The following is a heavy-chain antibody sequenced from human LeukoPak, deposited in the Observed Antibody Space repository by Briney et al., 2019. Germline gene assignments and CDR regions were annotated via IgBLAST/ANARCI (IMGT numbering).Heavy chain of an antibody. D-gene: IGHD3-3*01. CDR2: ISGSGGST. V-gene: IGHV3-23*01. CDR1: GFTFSSYA. J-gene: IGHJ4*02. Sequence: PGGSLRLSCAASGFTFSSYAMSWVRQAPGKGLEWVSAISGSGGSTYYADSVKGRFTISRDNSKNTLYLQMNSLRAEDTAVYYCAKDFDFWSGYYTGLDYWGQVTLVTVSS. CDR3: AKDFDFWSGYYTGLDY.